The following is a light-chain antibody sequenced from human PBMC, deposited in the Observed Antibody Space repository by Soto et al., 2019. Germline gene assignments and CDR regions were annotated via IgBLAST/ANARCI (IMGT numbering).Light chain of an antibody. CDR1: QDISNY. Sequence: DIQMTQSPSSLSASVGDRVTITCRASQDISNYLAWYQQKPGKVPKVLIFAASTLQSGVPSRFSGGGSGTAXXXXXXXLXPEDVAXYYXQKYNGVPLTFGGGTKVEIK. V-gene: IGKV1-27*01. CDR3: QKYNGVPLT. J-gene: IGKJ4*01. CDR2: AAS.